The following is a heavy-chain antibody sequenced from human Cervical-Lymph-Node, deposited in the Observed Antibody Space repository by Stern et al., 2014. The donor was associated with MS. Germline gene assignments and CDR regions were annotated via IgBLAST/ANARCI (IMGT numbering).Heavy chain of an antibody. CDR3: ANAAALSCRSPSCYKAFEY. CDR2: ISYDGSNQ. J-gene: IGHJ4*02. CDR1: ASPFTTSG. V-gene: IGHV3-30*18. Sequence: VQLVESGGGVVQPGGSLRLPCVASASPFTTSGIHWVRQAPGKGLDWVAVISYDGSNQYYGDSVKGRFTISRDNSKNTVYLQMNSLRPEDTAVYYCANAAALSCRSPSCYKAFEYWGQGILVTVSS. D-gene: IGHD2-2*02.